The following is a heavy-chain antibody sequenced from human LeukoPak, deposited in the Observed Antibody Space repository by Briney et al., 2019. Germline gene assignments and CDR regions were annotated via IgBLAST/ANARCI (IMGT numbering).Heavy chain of an antibody. D-gene: IGHD3-9*01. CDR1: GFTFSDYY. CDR2: ISSSGTSI. CDR3: ARGLTGRYILTGYYNDY. V-gene: IGHV3-11*01. Sequence: GGSLRLSCAASGFTFSDYYMSWIRQAPGQGLEWVLYISSSGTSIYYADSVKGRFTLSRDDAKNSLYLQMNSLRAEDTAVYYCARGLTGRYILTGYYNDYWGQGTLVTVSS. J-gene: IGHJ4*02.